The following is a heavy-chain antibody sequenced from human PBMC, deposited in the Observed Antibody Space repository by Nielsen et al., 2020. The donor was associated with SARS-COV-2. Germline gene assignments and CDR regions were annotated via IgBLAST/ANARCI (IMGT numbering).Heavy chain of an antibody. J-gene: IGHJ1*01. CDR2: ISGSGGST. D-gene: IGHD4-23*01. Sequence: LSLTCAASGFTFSSYAMSWVRQAPGKGLECVSAISGSGGSTYYADSVKGRFTISRDNSKNTLYLQMNSLRAEDTAVYYCASYYGGANQHWGQGTLVTVSS. CDR3: ASYYGGANQH. CDR1: GFTFSSYA. V-gene: IGHV3-23*01.